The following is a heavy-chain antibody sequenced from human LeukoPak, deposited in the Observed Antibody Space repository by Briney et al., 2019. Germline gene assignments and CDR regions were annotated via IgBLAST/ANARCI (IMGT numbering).Heavy chain of an antibody. D-gene: IGHD4-17*01. Sequence: GGSLRLSCAASGFTFSTYEVNWVRQAPGKGLEWVSYISSSGNTIYYAESVKGRFTIARDNAKNSLYMQMNSLRAEDTAVYYCAREFGFGDDGGTRYGMDVWGQGTTVTVSS. V-gene: IGHV3-48*03. CDR2: ISSSGNTI. CDR3: AREFGFGDDGGTRYGMDV. CDR1: GFTFSTYE. J-gene: IGHJ6*02.